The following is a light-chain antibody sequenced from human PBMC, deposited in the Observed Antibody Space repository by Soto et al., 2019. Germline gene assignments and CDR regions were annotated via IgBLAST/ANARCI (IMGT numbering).Light chain of an antibody. CDR2: DAS. CDR1: QSVSSY. CDR3: QQRSNWPT. J-gene: IGKJ5*01. V-gene: IGKV3-11*01. Sequence: DIVLTQFPATLSLSPGERATLSCRASQSVSSYLAWYQQKPGQAPRLLIYDASSRATGIPARFSGSGSGTEFTLTISSLEPEDSAVYYCQQRSNWPTFGQGTRLEIK.